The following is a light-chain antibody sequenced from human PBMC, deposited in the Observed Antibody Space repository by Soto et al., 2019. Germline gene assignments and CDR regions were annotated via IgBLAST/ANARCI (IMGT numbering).Light chain of an antibody. CDR1: KSNIGENT. CDR2: SDD. V-gene: IGLV1-44*01. CDR3: SAWDDSLNGWV. J-gene: IGLJ3*02. Sequence: QSVLTQPPSASGTPGQRVTISCSGSKSNIGENTVNWYQQLPGTAPKLLVYSDDQRPSGVPDRISGSKSRTSASLAISGLQSEDEADYYCSAWDDSLNGWVFGGGTKLTVL.